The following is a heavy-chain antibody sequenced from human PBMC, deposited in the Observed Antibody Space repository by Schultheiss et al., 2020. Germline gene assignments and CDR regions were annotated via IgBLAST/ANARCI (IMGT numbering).Heavy chain of an antibody. CDR1: GFTFSSYW. CDR3: ARDLSRGGLDY. J-gene: IGHJ4*02. D-gene: IGHD3-10*01. V-gene: IGHV3-7*01. CDR2: IKQDGSEK. Sequence: GGSLRLSCAASGFTFSSYWMSWVRQAPGKGLEWVANIKQDGSEKYYVDSVKGRFTISRDNSKNTLYLQMNSLRAEDTAVYYCARDLSRGGLDYWGQGTLVTVSS.